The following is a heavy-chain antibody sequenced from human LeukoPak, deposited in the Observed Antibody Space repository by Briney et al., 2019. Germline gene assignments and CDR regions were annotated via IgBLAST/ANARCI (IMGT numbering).Heavy chain of an antibody. J-gene: IGHJ4*02. Sequence: SETLSLTCTVSGASITSHSWTWIRQPPGKGLEWIGYIYYSGTTNYNPSLKSRVTIAVDTSKNQFSLKLSSVTAADTAVYYCARDKGEYHDSSGYLDYWGQGTLVTVSS. CDR2: IYYSGTT. V-gene: IGHV4-59*11. CDR1: GASITSHS. CDR3: ARDKGEYHDSSGYLDY. D-gene: IGHD3-22*01.